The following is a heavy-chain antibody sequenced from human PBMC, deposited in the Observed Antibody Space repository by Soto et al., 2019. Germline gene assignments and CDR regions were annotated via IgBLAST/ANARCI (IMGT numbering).Heavy chain of an antibody. V-gene: IGHV1-2*02. CDR1: GYTFTGYY. CDR2: INPNSGGT. D-gene: IGHD2-21*02. Sequence: ASVKVSCKASGYTFTGYYIHLVRQAPGQGLEWMGWINPNSGGTKYAKKFQGRVTLTRDTSISTVFMELSRLRSDDTAVFYCARQLAYCGGDCYTEPLDYWGQGTLVTVYS. CDR3: ARQLAYCGGDCYTEPLDY. J-gene: IGHJ4*02.